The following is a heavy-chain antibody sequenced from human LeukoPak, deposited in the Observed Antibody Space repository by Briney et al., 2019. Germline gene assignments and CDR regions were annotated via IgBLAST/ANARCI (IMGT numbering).Heavy chain of an antibody. V-gene: IGHV4-59*01. CDR1: GGSISSYY. D-gene: IGHD2-15*01. CDR3: ARVTGYVIEDNFDY. CDR2: IYYSGST. Sequence: SETLSLTCTVSGGSISSYYWSWIRQPPGKGLEWIGYIYYSGSTNYNPSLKSRVTISVDTSKNQFSLKLRSVTAADTAVYYCARVTGYVIEDNFDYWGQGALVTVSS. J-gene: IGHJ4*02.